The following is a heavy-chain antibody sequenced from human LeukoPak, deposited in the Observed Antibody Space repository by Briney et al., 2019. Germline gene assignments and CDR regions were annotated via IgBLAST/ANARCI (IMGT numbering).Heavy chain of an antibody. J-gene: IGHJ3*02. CDR2: MNPNSGNT. D-gene: IGHD5-18*01. Sequence: GTSVKVSCKASGYTFTSYDINWVRQATGQGLEWMGWMNPNSGNTGYAQKFQGRVTMTRNTSISTAYMELSSLRSEDTAVYYCARGYYSYLGAFDIWGQGTMVTVSS. CDR1: GYTFTSYD. CDR3: ARGYYSYLGAFDI. V-gene: IGHV1-8*01.